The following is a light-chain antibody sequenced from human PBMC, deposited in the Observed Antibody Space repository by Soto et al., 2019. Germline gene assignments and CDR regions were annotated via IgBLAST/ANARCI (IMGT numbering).Light chain of an antibody. CDR2: GAS. V-gene: IGKV3-15*01. J-gene: IGKJ1*01. CDR1: QSVSSN. CDR3: QQYNNWPWT. Sequence: EIVMTQSPATLSVSPGERATLSCRASQSVSSNLAWYQQKPGQAPRLLIYGASTRATGIPARFSGSGSGTEFTLTISSLQSEDLALYYCQQYNNWPWTFGQGTKVDI.